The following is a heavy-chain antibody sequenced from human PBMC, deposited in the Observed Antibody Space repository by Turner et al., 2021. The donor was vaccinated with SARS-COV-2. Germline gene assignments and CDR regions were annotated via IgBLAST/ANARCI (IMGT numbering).Heavy chain of an antibody. Sequence: QVQLQESGPGLVKPSDTLSLTCTVSGDSISSYYWSWIRQPPGKGLEWIGYIYYRGSTNYNPSLKSRVTISVDTSKNQFALKLTSVTAADTAVYFCARELTNNWFDPWGQGTLVTVSS. CDR2: IYYRGST. D-gene: IGHD1-7*01. V-gene: IGHV4-59*07. CDR3: ARELTNNWFDP. J-gene: IGHJ5*02. CDR1: GDSISSYY.